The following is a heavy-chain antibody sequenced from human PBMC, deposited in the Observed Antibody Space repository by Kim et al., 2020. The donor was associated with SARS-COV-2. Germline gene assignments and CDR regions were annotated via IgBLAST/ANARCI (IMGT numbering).Heavy chain of an antibody. V-gene: IGHV3-33*01. D-gene: IGHD1-26*01. Sequence: YYADSVKRRFTISRDNSKNTLYLQMNSLGAEDTAVYYCAYTTRGDWFDPWGQGTLVTVSS. CDR3: AYTTRGDWFDP. J-gene: IGHJ5*02.